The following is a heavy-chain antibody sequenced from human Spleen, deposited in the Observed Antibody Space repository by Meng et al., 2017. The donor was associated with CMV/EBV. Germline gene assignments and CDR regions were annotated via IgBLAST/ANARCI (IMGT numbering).Heavy chain of an antibody. J-gene: IGHJ4*02. V-gene: IGHV1-2*02. D-gene: IGHD3-22*01. CDR2: INPNSVDT. CDR1: GYTFTGYY. CDR3: ATGGASSGYFVY. Sequence: ASVKVSCKASGYTFTGYYIQWVRQAPGQGLEWMGWINPNSVDTNSEQRFQGRVTMTRDTSISTAYMELSRLTLDDTAVYYCATGGASSGYFVYWGQGTLVTVSS.